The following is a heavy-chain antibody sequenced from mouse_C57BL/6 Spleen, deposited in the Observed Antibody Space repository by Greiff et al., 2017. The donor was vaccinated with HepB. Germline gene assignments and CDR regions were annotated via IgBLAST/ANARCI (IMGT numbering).Heavy chain of an antibody. V-gene: IGHV1-4*01. CDR3: EKPVVTRYVNV. J-gene: IGHJ1*03. D-gene: IGHD2-5*01. CDR2: INPSSGYT. Sequence: VQLQQSGAELARAGASVKMSCKASGYTFTSYSMHWVKQRLGQGLEWIGYINPSSGYTKYNQKFKDKATLTADKSSSTAYMQLSSLTFEDSAVYYWEKPVVTRYVNVWGTQTTV. CDR1: GYTFTSYS.